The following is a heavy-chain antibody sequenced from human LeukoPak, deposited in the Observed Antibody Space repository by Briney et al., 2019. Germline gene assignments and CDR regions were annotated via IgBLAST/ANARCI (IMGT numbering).Heavy chain of an antibody. J-gene: IGHJ4*02. CDR2: INPNSGGT. D-gene: IGHD3-22*01. CDR3: ARDYYDSSGHSRFDY. V-gene: IGHV1-2*02. CDR1: GYTFTGYY. Sequence: GASVKVSCKASGYTFTGYYMHWVRQAPGQGLEWMGWINPNSGGTNYAQKFQGRVTMTRDTSISTAYMELSRLRSDDTAVYYCARDYYDSSGHSRFDYWGQGTLVTVSS.